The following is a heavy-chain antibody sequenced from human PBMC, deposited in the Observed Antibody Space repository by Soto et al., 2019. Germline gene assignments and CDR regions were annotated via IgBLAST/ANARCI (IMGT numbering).Heavy chain of an antibody. CDR2: IYHSGST. V-gene: IGHV4-4*02. D-gene: IGHD4-17*01. Sequence: KPSETLSLTCADSGGSISSSNWWSWVRQPPGKGLEWIGEIYHSGSTNYNPSLKSRVTISVDKSKNQFSLKLSSVTAADTAVYYCARDRSTTVTTGFYYYYGMDVWGQGTTVTVSS. CDR3: ARDRSTTVTTGFYYYYGMDV. J-gene: IGHJ6*02. CDR1: GGSISSSNW.